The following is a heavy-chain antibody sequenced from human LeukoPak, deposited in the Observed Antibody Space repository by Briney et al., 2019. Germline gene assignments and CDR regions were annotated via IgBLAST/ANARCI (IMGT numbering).Heavy chain of an antibody. J-gene: IGHJ6*03. Sequence: SETLSLTCAVAGYSISGYYWSWIRQPPGKGLEWIGYIYYSGSTYYNPSLKSRVTISLDTSKNQFSLKLSSVTAADTAVYYCARELGAPWYYYMDVWGKGTTVTVSS. CDR2: IYYSGST. CDR3: ARELGAPWYYYMDV. CDR1: GYSISGYY. V-gene: IGHV4-59*12.